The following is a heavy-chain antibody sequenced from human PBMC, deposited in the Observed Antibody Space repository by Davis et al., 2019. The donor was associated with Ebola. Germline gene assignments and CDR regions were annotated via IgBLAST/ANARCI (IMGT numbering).Heavy chain of an antibody. J-gene: IGHJ6*03. V-gene: IGHV4-34*01. CDR2: IHQSGST. CDR1: GASFSAYY. CDR3: ARGAPLQLWRYSYYYMDV. D-gene: IGHD5-18*01. Sequence: PSETLSLTCAVYGASFSAYYWNWIRQSPGKGLEWIGEIHQSGSTNYNPSLKSRVTMSMDSSKTQFSLKLNSLTAADTAVYYCARGAPLQLWRYSYYYMDVWGIGATVTVSS.